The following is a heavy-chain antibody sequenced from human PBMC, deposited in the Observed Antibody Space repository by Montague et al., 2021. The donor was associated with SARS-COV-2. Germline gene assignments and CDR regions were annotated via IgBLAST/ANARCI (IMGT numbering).Heavy chain of an antibody. Sequence: SETVSLTCTVSGGSISRYSWTWIRQPPGKGLEWIGYIYNSGSTNXNPSLTSRVTISVDTSKNQFSLKLSSVAAADTAVYYCATVGRGSSLYEFAFDIWGQGTMVTGSS. V-gene: IGHV4-59*01. CDR1: GGSISRYS. CDR2: IYNSGST. D-gene: IGHD6-13*01. CDR3: ATVGRGSSLYEFAFDI. J-gene: IGHJ3*02.